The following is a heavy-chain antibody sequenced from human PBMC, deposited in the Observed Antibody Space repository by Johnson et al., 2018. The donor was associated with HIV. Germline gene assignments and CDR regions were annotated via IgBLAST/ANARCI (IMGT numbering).Heavy chain of an antibody. J-gene: IGHJ3*02. D-gene: IGHD3-10*01. CDR1: GFTFSTYA. CDR3: ARGYYYGSGSYYNSGAFDI. Sequence: QVQLVESGGGVVQPGRSLRLSCVASGFTFSTYAMHWVRQAPGKGLEWVAVISYDGNNEYYAHSVKGRFTISRDNSKSTLFLQMNSLRAEDTAVYYCARGYYYGSGSYYNSGAFDIWGQGTMVTVSS. V-gene: IGHV3-30*03. CDR2: ISYDGNNE.